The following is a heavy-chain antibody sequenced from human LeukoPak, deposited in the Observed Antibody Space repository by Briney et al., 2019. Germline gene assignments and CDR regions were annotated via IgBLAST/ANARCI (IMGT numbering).Heavy chain of an antibody. CDR2: INWNSNSI. CDR1: GLTFDHYA. Sequence: PGGSLRLSCAASGLTFDHYAMHWVRHAPGKGLEWVAGINWNSNSIGYADSVKGRFTISRGNAKNSLYLQMSSLRTEDTAVYYCVKAYIYGYFYYHMDVWGKGTTVTVSS. J-gene: IGHJ6*03. CDR3: VKAYIYGYFYYHMDV. D-gene: IGHD3-3*02. V-gene: IGHV3-9*01.